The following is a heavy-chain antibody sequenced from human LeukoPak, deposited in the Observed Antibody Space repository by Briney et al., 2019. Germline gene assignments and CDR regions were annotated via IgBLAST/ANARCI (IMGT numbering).Heavy chain of an antibody. V-gene: IGHV6-1*01. CDR3: ARDPVGGSTIFDY. J-gene: IGHJ4*02. Sequence: SQTLSLTCALSGDSVSSNSAAWNWIRQSPSRGLEWLVRTYYRSKWYYDYAVAVKSRISINPDTSKNQFSLQLSSVTPEDTAVYYCARDPVGGSTIFDYWGQGTLVTVSS. D-gene: IGHD1-26*01. CDR1: GDSVSSNSAA. CDR2: TYYRSKWYY.